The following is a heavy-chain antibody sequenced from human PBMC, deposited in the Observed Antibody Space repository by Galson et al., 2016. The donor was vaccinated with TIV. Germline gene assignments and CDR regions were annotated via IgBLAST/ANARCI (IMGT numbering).Heavy chain of an antibody. J-gene: IGHJ5*02. CDR3: ATTTLGVLSRIDP. CDR1: GASISSSRHY. Sequence: LSLTCTVSGASISSSRHYWGWVRQPPGKGLEWIGSVYYSGSTYFNPSLKGRVTLSVDTSKNQSSVKMTSVTAADTALYYCATTTLGVLSRIDPWGQGTLVTVS. D-gene: IGHD3-3*01. V-gene: IGHV4-39*01. CDR2: VYYSGST.